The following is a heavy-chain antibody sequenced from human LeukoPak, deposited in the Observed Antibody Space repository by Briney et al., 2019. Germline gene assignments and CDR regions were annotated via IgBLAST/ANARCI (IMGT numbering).Heavy chain of an antibody. D-gene: IGHD6-13*01. CDR2: IYYSGST. CDR1: GGSISSSSYY. V-gene: IGHV4-39*01. CDR3: ARCSIAAGTVRAQTSFDY. Sequence: PSETLSLTCTVSGGSISSSSYYWGWIRQPPGKGLEWIGSIYYSGSTYYNPSLKSRVTISVDTSKNQFSLKLSSVTAADTAVYYCARCSIAAGTVRAQTSFDYWGQGTLVTVSS. J-gene: IGHJ4*02.